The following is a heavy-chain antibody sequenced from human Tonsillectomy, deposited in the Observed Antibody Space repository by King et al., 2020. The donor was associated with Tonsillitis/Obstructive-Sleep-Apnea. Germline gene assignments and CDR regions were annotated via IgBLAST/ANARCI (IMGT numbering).Heavy chain of an antibody. CDR2: INTNTGNP. CDR3: ARDSNGGYDGYDLDF. D-gene: IGHD5-12*01. J-gene: IGHJ4*02. CDR1: GYTITRYA. Sequence: VQLVESGSELKKPGASVKVSCKASGYTITRYAMNWVRQAPGQGLEWMGWINTNTGNPAFAQDFIGRFVFSWDTSVSTADLQISSLEAEDTAVYYCARDSNGGYDGYDLDFWGQGTLVTVSS. V-gene: IGHV7-4-1*02.